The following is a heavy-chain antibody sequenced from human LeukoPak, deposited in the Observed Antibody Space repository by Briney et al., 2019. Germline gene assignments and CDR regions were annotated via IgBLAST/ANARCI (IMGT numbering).Heavy chain of an antibody. CDR2: IYYSGST. D-gene: IGHD6-13*01. CDR3: ARVGSSSWYGNWFDP. CDR1: GGSISSYY. V-gene: IGHV4-59*01. J-gene: IGHJ5*02. Sequence: PSETLSLTCTVSGGSISSYYWSWIRQPPGKGLEWIGYIYYSGSTNYNPSLKSRVTISVDTSKNQFSLKLSSVTAADTAVYYCARVGSSSWYGNWFDPWGQGTLVTVSS.